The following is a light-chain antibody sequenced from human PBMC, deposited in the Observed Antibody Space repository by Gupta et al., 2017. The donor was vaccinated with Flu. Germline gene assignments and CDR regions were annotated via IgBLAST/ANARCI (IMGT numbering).Light chain of an antibody. CDR3: QHYRTEAHT. CDR1: QSIDSW. J-gene: IGKJ4*01. Sequence: DIQMTQSPSTLSASVGDRVTITCRASQSIDSWLAWYQQKPGKAPQLLIYKASTLASGVPSRFSGSGSRKEFTLTSNSLKPDDFATYYGQHYRTEAHTFGGGTKVEI. CDR2: KAS. V-gene: IGKV1-5*03.